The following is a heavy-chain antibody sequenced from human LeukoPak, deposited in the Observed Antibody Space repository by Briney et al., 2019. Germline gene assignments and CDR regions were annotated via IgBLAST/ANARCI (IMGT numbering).Heavy chain of an antibody. CDR2: IRSKANSYAT. J-gene: IGHJ6*02. V-gene: IGHV3-73*01. CDR1: GFTFSGSA. Sequence: GGSLRLSCAASGFTFSGSAMHWVRQASGKGLEWVGRIRSKANSYATAYAASVKGRFTISRDDSKNTAYLQMNSLKTEDTAVYYCHTITIVGATTSPYYCGMDVWGQGTTVTVSS. CDR3: HTITIVGATTSPYYCGMDV. D-gene: IGHD1-26*01.